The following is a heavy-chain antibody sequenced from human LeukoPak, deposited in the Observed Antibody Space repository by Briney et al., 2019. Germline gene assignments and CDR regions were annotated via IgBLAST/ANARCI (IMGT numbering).Heavy chain of an antibody. Sequence: SETLSLTCTVSGGSISSGDYYWSWIRQPPGKGLEWIGYIYYSGSTYYNPSLKSRVTISVDTSKNQFSLKLSFVTAADTAVYYCARDRPQWLGRAFDIWGQGTMVTVSS. CDR3: ARDRPQWLGRAFDI. V-gene: IGHV4-30-4*01. J-gene: IGHJ3*02. CDR1: GGSISSGDYY. CDR2: IYYSGST. D-gene: IGHD3-22*01.